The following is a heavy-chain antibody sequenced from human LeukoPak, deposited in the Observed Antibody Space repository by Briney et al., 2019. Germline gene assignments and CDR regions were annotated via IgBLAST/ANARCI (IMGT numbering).Heavy chain of an antibody. CDR3: AREVAGGYYFDY. D-gene: IGHD1-14*01. Sequence: SETLSLTCTVSGGSISSYYWSWIRQPPGKGLEWIGYIYYRGSTNYNPSLKSRVTISVDTSKNQFSLKLSSVTAADTAVYYCAREVAGGYYFDYWGQGTLVTVSS. CDR1: GGSISSYY. V-gene: IGHV4-59*01. CDR2: IYYRGST. J-gene: IGHJ4*02.